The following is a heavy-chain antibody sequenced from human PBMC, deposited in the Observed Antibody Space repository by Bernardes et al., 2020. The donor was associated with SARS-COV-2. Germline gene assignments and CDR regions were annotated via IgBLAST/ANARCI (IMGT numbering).Heavy chain of an antibody. CDR1: KFTVSNHY. CDR3: ATAPHYYYGLDV. CDR2: LYSVGTT. Sequence: GSLRLSCEASKFTVSNHYMIWVRQAPGKGLEWVSLLYSVGTTYYADSVKGRFTVSRDNSKNTLFLQMSDLRAEDTAIYYCATAPHYYYGLDVWGQGTAVTVSS. J-gene: IGHJ6*02. V-gene: IGHV3-53*01.